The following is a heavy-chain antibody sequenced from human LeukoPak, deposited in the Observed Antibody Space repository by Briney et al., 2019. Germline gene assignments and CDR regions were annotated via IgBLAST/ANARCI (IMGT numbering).Heavy chain of an antibody. CDR3: ARDWGYSNGTDY. CDR2: ISSSSSYI. CDR1: GFTFSSYS. J-gene: IGHJ4*02. Sequence: GGSLRLSCAASGFTFSSYSMIWVRQAPGKGLEWVSSISSSSSYIYYADSVKGRFTISRDNAKNSLYLQMNSLRAEDTALYYCARDWGYSNGTDYWGQGTLVTVSS. V-gene: IGHV3-21*01. D-gene: IGHD5-18*01.